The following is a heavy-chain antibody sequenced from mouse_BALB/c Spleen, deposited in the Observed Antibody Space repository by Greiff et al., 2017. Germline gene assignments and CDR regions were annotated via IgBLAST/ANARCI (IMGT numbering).Heavy chain of an antibody. CDR2: ISSGGST. CDR1: GFTFSSYA. CDR3: ARGGITTRYFDV. V-gene: IGHV5-6-5*01. J-gene: IGHJ1*01. Sequence: EVKVVESGGGLVKPGGSLKLSCAASGFTFSSYAMSWVRQTPEKRLEWVASISSGGSTYYPDSVKGRFTISRDNARNILYLQMSSLRSEDTAMYYCARGGITTRYFDVWGAGTTVTVSS. D-gene: IGHD2-4*01.